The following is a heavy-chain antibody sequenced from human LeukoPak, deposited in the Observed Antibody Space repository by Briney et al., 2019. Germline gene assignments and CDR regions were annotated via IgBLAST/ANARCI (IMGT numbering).Heavy chain of an antibody. CDR3: ARLGQLHDAFDI. D-gene: IGHD6-6*01. Sequence: SETLSLTCTVSGGSISSSSFYWGWLRQPPGKGRGWLGSIYYSGSTYYNPSLKSRVTISVDTSKNQFSLKLSSVTAADAAVYYCARLGQLHDAFDIWGQGAMVTVSS. J-gene: IGHJ3*02. CDR1: GGSISSSSFY. CDR2: IYYSGST. V-gene: IGHV4-39*01.